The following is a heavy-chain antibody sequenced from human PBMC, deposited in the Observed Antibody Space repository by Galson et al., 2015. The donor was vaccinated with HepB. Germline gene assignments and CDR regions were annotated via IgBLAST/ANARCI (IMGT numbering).Heavy chain of an antibody. CDR2: INPNSGGT. CDR3: AREGSRYCSGGSCYYFDY. D-gene: IGHD2-15*01. V-gene: IGHV1-2*06. CDR1: GYTFTGYY. Sequence: SVKVSCKASGYTFTGYYMHWVRQAPGQGLEWMGRINPNSGGTNYAQKFQGRVTMTRDTSISTAYMELSRLRSDDTAVYYCAREGSRYCSGGSCYYFDYWGQGTLVTVSS. J-gene: IGHJ4*02.